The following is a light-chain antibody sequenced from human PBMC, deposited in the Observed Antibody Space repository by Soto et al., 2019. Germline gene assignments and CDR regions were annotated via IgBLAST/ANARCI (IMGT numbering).Light chain of an antibody. CDR1: QSVSTNQ. J-gene: IGKJ1*01. CDR2: SAT. V-gene: IGKV3-20*01. CDR3: QVYGILPWT. Sequence: THSLRTLSLCTVETATLSSMASQSVSTNQLAWYQYKRGQAPRLVFHSATTRANAFPSRFSASGSGTDFTLTISGLQPEDFALYYCQVYGILPWTFGQGTKVDIK.